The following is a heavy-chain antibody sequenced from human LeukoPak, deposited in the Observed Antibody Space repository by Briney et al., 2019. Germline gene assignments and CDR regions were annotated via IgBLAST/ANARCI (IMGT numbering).Heavy chain of an antibody. CDR1: GVSISSYY. CDR2: IYYTGST. V-gene: IGHV4-59*08. J-gene: IGHJ4*02. D-gene: IGHD3-22*01. CDR3: ARRSYDGSGYYYVDY. Sequence: SETLSLTCTVSGVSISSYYWNWIRQPPGKGLEWMGYIYYTGSTSYHPSLKSRVTISVDTSKNQFSLKLSSVTAADTAVYYCARRSYDGSGYYYVDYWGQGTLVTVSS.